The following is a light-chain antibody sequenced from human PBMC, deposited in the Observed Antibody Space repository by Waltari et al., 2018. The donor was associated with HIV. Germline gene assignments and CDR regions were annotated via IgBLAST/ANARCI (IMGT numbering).Light chain of an antibody. CDR3: FSYAGNNYLL. CDR1: SSDIGLYNF. V-gene: IGLV2-8*01. Sequence: QSALTQPPSASGSPGQSVTISCAGTSSDIGLYNFVSWYQHHPGKAPKLIISEGSRRPSGVPDRFSGSKSGNTASLTVSGLQAEDEAAYYCFSYAGNNYLLFGGGTKLTVL. CDR2: EGS. J-gene: IGLJ2*01.